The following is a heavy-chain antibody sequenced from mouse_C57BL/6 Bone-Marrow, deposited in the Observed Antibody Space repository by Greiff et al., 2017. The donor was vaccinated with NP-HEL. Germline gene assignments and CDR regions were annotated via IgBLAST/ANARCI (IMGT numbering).Heavy chain of an antibody. CDR3: ARGLRHDY. V-gene: IGHV1-26*01. D-gene: IGHD2-4*01. CDR2: INPNNGGT. J-gene: IGHJ2*01. CDR1: GYTFTDSY. Sequence: EVQLQQSGPELVKPGASVKISCKASGYTFTDSYMNWVKQSHGKSLEWIGDINPNNGGTSYNQKFTGKATLTVDKSSSTAYMELRSLTSEDSAVYYCARGLRHDYWGQGTTLTVSS.